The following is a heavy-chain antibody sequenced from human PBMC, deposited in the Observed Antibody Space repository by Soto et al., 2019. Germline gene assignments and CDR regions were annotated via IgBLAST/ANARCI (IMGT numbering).Heavy chain of an antibody. CDR2: IYYSGST. V-gene: IGHV4-31*03. J-gene: IGHJ6*02. Sequence: SETLSLTCTVSGGSISSGGYYWSWIRQHPGKGLEWIGYIYYSGSTYYNPSLKSRVTISVDTSKNQFSLKLSSVTAADTAVYYCARDSAGYSSSWYSRYYYYYYGMDVWGQGATVTVSS. CDR1: GGSISSGGYY. CDR3: ARDSAGYSSSWYSRYYYYYYGMDV. D-gene: IGHD6-13*01.